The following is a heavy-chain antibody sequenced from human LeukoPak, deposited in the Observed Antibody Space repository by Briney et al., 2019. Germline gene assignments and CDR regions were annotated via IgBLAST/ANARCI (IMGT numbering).Heavy chain of an antibody. V-gene: IGHV3-21*04. D-gene: IGHD3-10*01. CDR3: ARAGGQFYYGSGTTGGYFDY. CDR1: GFTFSSYS. J-gene: IGHJ4*02. CDR2: ISSSSSYI. Sequence: GGSLRLSCAASGFTFSSYSMNWVRQAPGKGLEWVSSISSSSSYIYYADSVKGRFTIYRDISNNIVYLQMNSLKVEDTAFYYCARAGGQFYYGSGTTGGYFDYWGQGTLVTVSS.